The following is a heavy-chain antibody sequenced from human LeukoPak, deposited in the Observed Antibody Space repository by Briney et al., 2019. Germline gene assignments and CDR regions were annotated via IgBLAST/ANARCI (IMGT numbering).Heavy chain of an antibody. J-gene: IGHJ4*02. CDR1: GFTFSSYG. CDR3: AKARDYSPFDY. CDR2: ISYDGSNK. Sequence: GGSLRLSCAASGFTFSSYGMHWVRQAPGRGLEWVAVISYDGSNKYYADSVKGRFTISRDNSKNTLYLQMNSLRAEDTAVYYCAKARDYSPFDYWGQGTLVTVSS. D-gene: IGHD2-15*01. V-gene: IGHV3-30*18.